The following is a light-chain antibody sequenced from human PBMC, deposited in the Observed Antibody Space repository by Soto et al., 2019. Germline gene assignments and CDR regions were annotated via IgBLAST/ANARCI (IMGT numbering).Light chain of an antibody. CDR2: GAS. Sequence: EIVLTQPPGTLSLSPGERATLSCRASQSVSSSQLAWYQQRPGQAPRLLIYGASARATGIADRFSGSGSGTDFTLTITRLEPEDFAVYYCQHYVTSLTTFGQGTKVDI. V-gene: IGKV3-20*01. CDR3: QHYVTSLTT. CDR1: QSVSSSQ. J-gene: IGKJ1*01.